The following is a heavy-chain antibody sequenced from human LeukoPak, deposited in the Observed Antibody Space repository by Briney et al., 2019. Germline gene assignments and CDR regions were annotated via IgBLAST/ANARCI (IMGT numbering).Heavy chain of an antibody. V-gene: IGHV3-23*01. CDR1: GFTFSNYG. J-gene: IGHJ3*02. Sequence: GGSLRLSCAASGFTFSNYGMSWVRQAPGKGLEWVSGISGSGGTSYHADSVKGRITISRDNSKNTLYLQMNSLRAEDTAVYYCARGGSYLSAFDIWGQGTMVTVSS. CDR3: ARGGSYLSAFDI. CDR2: ISGSGGTS. D-gene: IGHD1-26*01.